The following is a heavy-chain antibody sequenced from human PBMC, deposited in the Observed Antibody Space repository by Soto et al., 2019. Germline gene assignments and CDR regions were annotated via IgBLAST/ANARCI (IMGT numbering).Heavy chain of an antibody. Sequence: LRLSCAASGFSFSDSYMTWIRQAPGKGLEWVSYISSGGSTIYYADSVKGRFTVSRDNAKNSLYLQMDSLRADDTAVYYCASDPYYYASNYWGQGTLVTVSS. CDR3: ASDPYYYASNY. D-gene: IGHD3-10*01. CDR1: GFSFSDSY. J-gene: IGHJ4*02. CDR2: ISSGGSTI. V-gene: IGHV3-11*01.